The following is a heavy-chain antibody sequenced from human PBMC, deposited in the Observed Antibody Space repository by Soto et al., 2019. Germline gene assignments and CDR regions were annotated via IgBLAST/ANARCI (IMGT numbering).Heavy chain of an antibody. Sequence: QVQLQESGPGLVKPSQTLSLTCTVSGGSISSGDYYWSWIRQPPGKGLEWIGYIYYSGSTYYNPSLKSRVTISIDTSKNHSSLKLSSVTAAYTAVYSCARDPFGDDGRLGARSDDWGQGTLVTVSS. CDR2: IYYSGST. V-gene: IGHV4-30-4*01. D-gene: IGHD3-10*01. CDR3: ARDPFGDDGRLGARSDD. CDR1: GGSISSGDYY. J-gene: IGHJ4*02.